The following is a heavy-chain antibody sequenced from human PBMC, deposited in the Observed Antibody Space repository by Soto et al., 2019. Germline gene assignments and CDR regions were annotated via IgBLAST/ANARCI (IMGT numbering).Heavy chain of an antibody. CDR2: IYSGGTS. J-gene: IGHJ4*02. V-gene: IGHV3-53*01. CDR1: GFTFSSYY. Sequence: PGGSLRLSCAASGFTFSSYYMSWVRQAPGKGPEWVSVIYSGGTSDYADSVKGRFTISRDNSKNTVYLQMNNLRAEDTAIYYCARSFYSILTGYYSNYFDYWGQGTLVTVSS. D-gene: IGHD3-9*01. CDR3: ARSFYSILTGYYSNYFDY.